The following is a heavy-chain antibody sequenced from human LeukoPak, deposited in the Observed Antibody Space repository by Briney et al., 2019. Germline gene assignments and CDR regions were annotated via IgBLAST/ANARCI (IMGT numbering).Heavy chain of an antibody. CDR1: GFTFSSYG. V-gene: IGHV3-30*18. CDR3: AKVRLRYFDWVGFDY. J-gene: IGHJ4*02. Sequence: PGGSLRLSCAASGFTFSSYGMHWVRQAPGKGLEWVAVISYDGSNKYYADSVKGRFTISRDNSKNTLYLQMNSLRAEDTAVYYCAKVRLRYFDWVGFDYWGQGTLVTVSS. CDR2: ISYDGSNK. D-gene: IGHD3-9*01.